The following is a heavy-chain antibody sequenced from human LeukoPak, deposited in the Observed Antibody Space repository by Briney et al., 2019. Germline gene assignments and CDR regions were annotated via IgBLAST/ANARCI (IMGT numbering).Heavy chain of an antibody. CDR3: ARVSHYYDSSGSLDY. D-gene: IGHD3-22*01. J-gene: IGHJ4*02. CDR2: IGSSSSSI. CDR1: GFTFSSYS. Sequence: PGASLRLSCAASGFTFSSYSMNWVRQAPGKGLEWVSSIGSSSSSIYYADSVKGPFTISRDKAKNSLYLQMNSLRAEATAVYDCARVSHYYDSSGSLDYWGQGTLVTVSS. V-gene: IGHV3-21*01.